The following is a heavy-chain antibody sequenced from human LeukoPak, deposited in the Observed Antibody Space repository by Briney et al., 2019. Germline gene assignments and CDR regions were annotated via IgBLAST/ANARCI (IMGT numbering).Heavy chain of an antibody. Sequence: SETLSLTCTVSGGSISNRIYYWGWIRQPPGKGLEWIGSIFYSGSTYYNPSLKSRVTISVDTSKNQFSLKLSSVTAADTAVYFCARHSSYVSPVRYWGQGTLVTVSP. J-gene: IGHJ4*02. CDR3: ARHSSYVSPVRY. V-gene: IGHV4-39*01. CDR2: IFYSGST. CDR1: GGSISNRIYY. D-gene: IGHD3-10*02.